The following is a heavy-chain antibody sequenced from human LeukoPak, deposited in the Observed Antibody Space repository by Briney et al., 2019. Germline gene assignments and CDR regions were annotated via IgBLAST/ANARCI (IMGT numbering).Heavy chain of an antibody. CDR3: ARKEVGQYYFDY. CDR1: GYTFTSYA. Sequence: GASVKVSCKASGYTFTSYAMHWVRQAPGQRLEWMGWINAGNGNTKYSQKFQGRVTITRDTSASTAYMELSSLRSEDTAVYYCARKEVGQYYFDYWGQGTLVTVSS. V-gene: IGHV1-3*01. D-gene: IGHD2-2*01. J-gene: IGHJ4*02. CDR2: INAGNGNT.